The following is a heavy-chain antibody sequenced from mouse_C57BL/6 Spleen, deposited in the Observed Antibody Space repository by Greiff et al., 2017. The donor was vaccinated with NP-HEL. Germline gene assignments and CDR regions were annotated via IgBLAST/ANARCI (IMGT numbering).Heavy chain of an antibody. V-gene: IGHV1-22*01. CDR1: GYTFTDYN. CDR3: GRLGRGYFDD. D-gene: IGHD4-1*01. J-gene: IGHJ1*03. Sequence: EVQLQQSGPELVKPGASVKMSCKASGYTFTDYNMHWVKQSHGKSLEWIGYINPNNGGTSYNQKFKGKATLTVNKSSSTAYMEHRSLTSEDSAVYYCGRLGRGYFDDWGTGTTVTVSS. CDR2: INPNNGGT.